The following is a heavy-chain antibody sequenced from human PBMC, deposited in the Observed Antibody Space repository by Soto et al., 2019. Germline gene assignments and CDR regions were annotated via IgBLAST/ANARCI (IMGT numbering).Heavy chain of an antibody. CDR1: GGTFNSYS. CDR2: ISPIFGTA. D-gene: IGHD2-15*01. Sequence: VQLEQSGAAVQKSGSSVNVSCKASGGTFNSYSITWVRQAPGQGLEWMGGISPIFGTADYAQRFQGRVTITADESTNTVYMALTGLTSEDTAVYYCAKSLYCSAGSCDLIPDSWGQGTLVSVSS. CDR3: AKSLYCSAGSCDLIPDS. J-gene: IGHJ4*02. V-gene: IGHV1-69*01.